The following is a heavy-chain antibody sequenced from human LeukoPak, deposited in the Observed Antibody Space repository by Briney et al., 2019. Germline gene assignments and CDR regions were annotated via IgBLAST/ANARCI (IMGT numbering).Heavy chain of an antibody. D-gene: IGHD6-6*01. CDR3: ARVSSSSYYYYMDV. J-gene: IGHJ6*03. Sequence: SETLSLTCTVSGGSISSGGYYWSWIRQPPGKGLEWIGYIYHSGSTYYNPSLKSRVTISVDRSKNQFSLKLSSVTAADTAVYYCARVSSSSYYYYMDVWGKGTTVTVSS. CDR1: GGSISSGGYY. CDR2: IYHSGST. V-gene: IGHV4-30-2*01.